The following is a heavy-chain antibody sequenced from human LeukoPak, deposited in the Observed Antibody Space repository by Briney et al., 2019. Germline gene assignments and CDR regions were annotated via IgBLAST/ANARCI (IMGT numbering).Heavy chain of an antibody. CDR3: ARVGYSSGWCRKGYFDY. V-gene: IGHV1-2*06. CDR2: INPNSGGT. Sequence: ASVKVSCKASGYTFTGYYMHWVRQAPGQGLEWMGRINPNSGGTNYAQKFQGRVTMTRDTSISTAYMELSSLRSEDTAVYYCARVGYSSGWCRKGYFDYWGQGILVTVSS. CDR1: GYTFTGYY. D-gene: IGHD6-19*01. J-gene: IGHJ4*02.